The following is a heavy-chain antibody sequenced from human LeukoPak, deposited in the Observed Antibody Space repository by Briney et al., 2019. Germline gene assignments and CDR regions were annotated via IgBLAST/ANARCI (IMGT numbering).Heavy chain of an antibody. CDR2: ISGSGGST. CDR1: GFTVSSNF. Sequence: QSGGSLRLSCAASGFTVSSNFLSWVRQAPGKGLEWVSAISGSGGSTYYADSVKGRFTISRDNSKNTLYLQMNSLRAEDTAVYYCAKSAPGIQLWSYFDYWGQGTLVTVSS. D-gene: IGHD5-18*01. V-gene: IGHV3-23*01. J-gene: IGHJ4*02. CDR3: AKSAPGIQLWSYFDY.